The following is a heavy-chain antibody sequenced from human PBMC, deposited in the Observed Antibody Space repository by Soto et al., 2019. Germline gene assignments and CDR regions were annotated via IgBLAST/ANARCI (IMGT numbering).Heavy chain of an antibody. Sequence: GGSLRLSCAASGFTFSSYSMNWVRQAPGKGLEWVSYISSSSSTIYYADSVKGRFTISRDNAKNSLYLQMNSLRHEDTAVYYCARDSRSPLNWFDPWGQGTLVTVSS. CDR1: GFTFSSYS. V-gene: IGHV3-48*02. CDR3: ARDSRSPLNWFDP. D-gene: IGHD6-13*01. CDR2: ISSSSSTI. J-gene: IGHJ5*02.